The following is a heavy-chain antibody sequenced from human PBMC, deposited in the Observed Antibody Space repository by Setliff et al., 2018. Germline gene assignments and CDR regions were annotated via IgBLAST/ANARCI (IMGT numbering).Heavy chain of an antibody. CDR1: GFTFTSSA. CDR3: AADMNSSGPYYYYYGMDV. V-gene: IGHV1-58*02. Sequence: SVKVSCKASGFTFTSSAMQWVRQARGQRLEWIGWIVVGSGNTNYAQKFQERVTITRDMSTSTAYMELSSLRSEDTAVYYCAADMNSSGPYYYYYGMDVWGQGTTVT. J-gene: IGHJ6*02. D-gene: IGHD6-19*01. CDR2: IVVGSGNT.